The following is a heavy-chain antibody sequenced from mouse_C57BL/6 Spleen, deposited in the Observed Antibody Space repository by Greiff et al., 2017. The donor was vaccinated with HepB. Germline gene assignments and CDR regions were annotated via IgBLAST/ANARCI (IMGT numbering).Heavy chain of an antibody. D-gene: IGHD1-1*01. CDR3: ARYIPPCYYGSSWDYAMDY. CDR2: IRNKANGYTT. CDR1: GFTFTDYY. Sequence: DVKLVESGGGLVQPGGSLSLSCAASGFTFTDYYMSWVRQPPGKALEWLGFIRNKANGYTTEYSASVKGRFTISRDNSQSILYLQMNALRAEDSATYYCARYIPPCYYGSSWDYAMDYWGQGTSVTVSS. V-gene: IGHV7-3*01. J-gene: IGHJ4*01.